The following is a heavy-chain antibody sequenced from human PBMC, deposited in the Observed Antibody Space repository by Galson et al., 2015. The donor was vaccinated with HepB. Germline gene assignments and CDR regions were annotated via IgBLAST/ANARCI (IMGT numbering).Heavy chain of an antibody. V-gene: IGHV1-46*04. CDR2: INPSGGST. CDR1: GYTFTSYY. Sequence: SVKVSCKASGYTFTSYYMHWVRQAPGQGLEWMGIINPSGGSTSYAQKLQGRVTMTRDTSTSTAYMELRSLRSDDTAVYYCARDPELIVVVPAATMGAFDIWGQGTMVTVSS. D-gene: IGHD2-2*01. J-gene: IGHJ3*02. CDR3: ARDPELIVVVPAATMGAFDI.